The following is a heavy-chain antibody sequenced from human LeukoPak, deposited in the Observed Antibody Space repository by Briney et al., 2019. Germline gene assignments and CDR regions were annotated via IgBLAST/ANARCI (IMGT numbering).Heavy chain of an antibody. J-gene: IGHJ6*03. CDR3: ARDKYYDSSDYMDV. CDR1: GGSISSGSYY. Sequence: SETLSLTCTVSGGSISSGSYYWSWIRQPAGKGLEWIGRIYTSWSTNYNPSLKSRVTISVDTSKNQFSLKLSSVTAADTAVYYCARDKYYDSSDYMDVWGKGTTVTVSS. D-gene: IGHD3-22*01. V-gene: IGHV4-61*02. CDR2: IYTSWST.